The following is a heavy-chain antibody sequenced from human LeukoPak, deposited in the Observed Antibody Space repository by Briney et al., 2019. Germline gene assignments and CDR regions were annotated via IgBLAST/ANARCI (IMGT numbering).Heavy chain of an antibody. Sequence: ASVKVSCKASGYTFTSYGISWVRQAPGQGLEWMGWTSAYNGNTNYAQKLQGRVTMTTDTSTSTAYMELRSLRSDDTAVYYCARSAEGYDFWSGYYHNWFDPWGQGTLVTVSS. CDR2: TSAYNGNT. CDR1: GYTFTSYG. V-gene: IGHV1-18*01. J-gene: IGHJ5*02. D-gene: IGHD3-3*01. CDR3: ARSAEGYDFWSGYYHNWFDP.